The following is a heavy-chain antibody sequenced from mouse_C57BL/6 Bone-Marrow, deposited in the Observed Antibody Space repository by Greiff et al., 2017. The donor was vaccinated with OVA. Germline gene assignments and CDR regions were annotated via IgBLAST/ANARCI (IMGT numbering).Heavy chain of an antibody. D-gene: IGHD3-3*01. CDR1: GYTFTSYT. CDR3: ARRGGTSNWYFDV. Sequence: QVQLKQSGAELARPGASVTMSCKASGYTFTSYTMHWVKQRPGQGLEWIGYINPSSGYTKYNQKFKDKATLTADKSSSTAYMQLSSLTSEDSAVYYCARRGGTSNWYFDVWGTGTTVTVSS. V-gene: IGHV1-4*01. CDR2: INPSSGYT. J-gene: IGHJ1*03.